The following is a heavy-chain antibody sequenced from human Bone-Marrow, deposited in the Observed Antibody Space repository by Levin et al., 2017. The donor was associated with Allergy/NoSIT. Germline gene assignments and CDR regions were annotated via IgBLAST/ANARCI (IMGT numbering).Heavy chain of an antibody. CDR2: ISYHGYDK. D-gene: IGHD4-17*01. Sequence: QPGGSLRLSCTASGFTFSDYPIHWVRQAPGKGLEWVTLISYHGYDKYYADSVKGRFTISRDNSKNTVYLQMDSLRPDDTALYYCARGDVHGDLPRGFYGLAVWGQGTTVTVSS. V-gene: IGHV3-30-3*01. J-gene: IGHJ6*02. CDR1: GFTFSDYP. CDR3: ARGDVHGDLPRGFYGLAV.